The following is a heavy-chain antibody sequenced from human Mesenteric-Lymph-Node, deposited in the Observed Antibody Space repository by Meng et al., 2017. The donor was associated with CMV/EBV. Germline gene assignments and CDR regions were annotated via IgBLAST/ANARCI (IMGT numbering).Heavy chain of an antibody. J-gene: IGHJ4*02. CDR3: ARGITGAGNY. CDR1: GFTFDDFA. D-gene: IGHD3-10*01. Sequence: SLKISCAASGFTFDDFAMHWVRQAPGKGLEWVSGISWNSDTIAYANSVKGRFTISRDNAKNTLYLQMNSLRAEDTAVYYCARGITGAGNYWGQGTLVTVSS. V-gene: IGHV3-9*01. CDR2: ISWNSDTI.